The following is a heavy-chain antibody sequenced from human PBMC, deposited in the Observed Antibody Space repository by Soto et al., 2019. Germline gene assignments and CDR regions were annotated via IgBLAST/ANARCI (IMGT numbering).Heavy chain of an antibody. CDR1: GYTLTELS. D-gene: IGHD3-10*01. CDR2: FDPEDGET. CDR3: ATDRGRYNPDFYYYYGMDV. V-gene: IGHV1-24*01. Sequence: QVQLVQSGAEVKKPGASVKVSCKVSGYTLTELSMHWVRQAPGKGLEWMGGFDPEDGETIYAQKFQGRVTMTEDTSTDTAYMELSSLRSEDTAVYYCATDRGRYNPDFYYYYGMDVWGQGTKVTVSS. J-gene: IGHJ6*02.